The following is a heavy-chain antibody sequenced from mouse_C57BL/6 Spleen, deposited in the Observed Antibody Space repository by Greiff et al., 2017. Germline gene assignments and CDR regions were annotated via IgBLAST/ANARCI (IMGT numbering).Heavy chain of an antibody. CDR1: GFTFSSYT. D-gene: IGHD1-1*01. CDR2: ISGGGGNT. J-gene: IGHJ2*01. V-gene: IGHV5-9*01. CDR3: ARHPEMGTVVAPYYCDY. Sequence: EVQRVESGGGLVKPGGSLKLSCAASGFTFSSYTMSWVRQTPEKRLEWVATISGGGGNTYYPDSVKGRFTISRDNANDNLYLQMSSQRSEDTALYYGARHPEMGTVVAPYYCDYWGQGTTLKVSA.